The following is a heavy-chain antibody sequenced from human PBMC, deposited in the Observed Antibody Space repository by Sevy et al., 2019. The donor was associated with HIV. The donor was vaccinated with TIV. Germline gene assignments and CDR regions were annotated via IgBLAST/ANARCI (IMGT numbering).Heavy chain of an antibody. V-gene: IGHV1-3*01. CDR2: INAGNGNT. Sequence: ASVKVSCKASGYTFTSYAMHWVRQAPGQRLEWMGWINAGNGNTKYSQTFQGRVTITRDTSASTAYKELRSLRSEDTAVYYCARLTRDGAAGTGYYYYGMDVWGQGTTVTVSS. CDR1: GYTFTSYA. CDR3: ARLTRDGAAGTGYYYYGMDV. J-gene: IGHJ6*02. D-gene: IGHD6-13*01.